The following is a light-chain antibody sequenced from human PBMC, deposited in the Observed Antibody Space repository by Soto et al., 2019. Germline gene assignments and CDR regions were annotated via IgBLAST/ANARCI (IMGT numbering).Light chain of an antibody. CDR3: CSYAGSRTFRV. CDR1: SSDVGSYNL. CDR2: EVS. V-gene: IGLV2-23*02. Sequence: QSVLTQPASVSGSPGQSITISCTGTSSDVGSYNLVSWYQQHPDKAPKLMIYEVSKRPSGVSNRFSGSKSGNTASLTISGLQAEDEADYYCCSYAGSRTFRVFGGGTKVTVL. J-gene: IGLJ3*02.